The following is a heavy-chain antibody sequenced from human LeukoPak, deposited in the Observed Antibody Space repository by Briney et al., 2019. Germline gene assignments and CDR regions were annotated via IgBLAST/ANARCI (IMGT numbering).Heavy chain of an antibody. CDR2: INSDGSTT. V-gene: IGHV3-74*01. D-gene: IGHD2-15*01. Sequence: GGSLRLSCAASGFTYSSYWMHWVRQGPGKGLVXVSRINSDGSTTNYADSVKGRFTISRDNAENTLYLQMNSLRVEDTAVYYCTRRVSATRWFDPWGQGTLVTVSS. CDR1: GFTYSSYW. CDR3: TRRVSATRWFDP. J-gene: IGHJ5*02.